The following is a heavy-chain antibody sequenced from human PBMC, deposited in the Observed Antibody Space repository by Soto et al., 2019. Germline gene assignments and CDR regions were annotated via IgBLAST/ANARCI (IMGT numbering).Heavy chain of an antibody. D-gene: IGHD3-10*01. V-gene: IGHV3-21*01. J-gene: IGHJ4*02. CDR2: ISSSSSYI. CDR3: ARDRMVRGVIIRGYFDY. Sequence: GGSLRLSCAASGFTFSTYSMNWVGQAPGKGLEWVSSISSSSSYIYYAVSVKGRSTISRDNAKNSLYLQMNSLRAEDTAVYYCARDRMVRGVIIRGYFDYWGQGTLVTVSS. CDR1: GFTFSTYS.